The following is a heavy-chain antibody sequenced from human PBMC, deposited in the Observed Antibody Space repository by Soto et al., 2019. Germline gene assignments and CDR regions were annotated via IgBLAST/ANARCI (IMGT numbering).Heavy chain of an antibody. CDR3: AKLLGSSGWSFDY. CDR1: GFTFNIYA. CDR2: ISNSGST. D-gene: IGHD3-22*01. Sequence: EVQVLESGGALVQPGGSLRLSCAASGFTFNIYAMSWVRQVPGKGLEWVSTISNSGSTHSADSVKGRFTISRDNSKNTVYLQMNSLRAEDTPVYYCAKLLGSSGWSFDYWGQGTLVTASS. J-gene: IGHJ4*02. V-gene: IGHV3-23*01.